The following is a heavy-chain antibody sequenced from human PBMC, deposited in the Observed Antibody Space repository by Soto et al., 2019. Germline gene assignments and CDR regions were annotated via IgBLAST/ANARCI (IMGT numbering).Heavy chain of an antibody. CDR1: GGSFSGYY. Sequence: QVQLQQWGAGLLKPSETLSLTCAVYGGSFSGYYWTWIRQPPGTGLEWIGEINHSGSTNYNPSLKDRVTISVDTSRNQFSLKLTSVTAADTAGYYCARDKITGLFDYWGQGTLVTVSS. CDR2: INHSGST. J-gene: IGHJ4*02. V-gene: IGHV4-34*01. CDR3: ARDKITGLFDY. D-gene: IGHD2-8*02.